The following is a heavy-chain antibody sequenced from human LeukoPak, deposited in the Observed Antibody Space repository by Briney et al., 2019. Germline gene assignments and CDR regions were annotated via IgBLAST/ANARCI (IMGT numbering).Heavy chain of an antibody. CDR1: GFTVSSNY. CDR3: AELGITMIGGV. V-gene: IGHV3-53*01. Sequence: GGSLRLSCAASGFTVSSNYMSWVRQAPGKGLEWVSIIYSGGSTYYADSVKGRFTISRDNSKNTLYLQMNSLRAEDTAVYYCAELGITMIGGVWGKGTTVTISS. CDR2: IYSGGST. J-gene: IGHJ6*04. D-gene: IGHD3-10*02.